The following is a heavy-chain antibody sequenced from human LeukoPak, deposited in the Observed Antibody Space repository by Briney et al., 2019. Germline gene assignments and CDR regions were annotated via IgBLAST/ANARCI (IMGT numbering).Heavy chain of an antibody. J-gene: IGHJ4*02. CDR1: GFTFSSYA. V-gene: IGHV3-23*01. CDR3: VKDRATKWSFDY. CDR2: ISGSGGST. Sequence: GGSLRLSCAASGFTFSSYAMSWVRQAPGKGLECVSAISGSGGSTYYADSVKGRFTISRDNSRNTLYLQMNSLRPDDTALYYCVKDRATKWSFDYWGQGTLVTVSS. D-gene: IGHD2-15*01.